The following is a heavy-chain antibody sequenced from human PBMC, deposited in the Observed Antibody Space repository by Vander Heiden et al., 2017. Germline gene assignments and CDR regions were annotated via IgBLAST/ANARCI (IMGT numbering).Heavy chain of an antibody. CDR3: AKSGDAGWYFDL. Sequence: EVQLVEAGGGLVQPGGSLRLSCQAYGLTFSSYDMHWVSQATGKGLEWVSAIGTAGDTYYPGSVKGRFTISIENAKNSLYLQMMSLRAGDTAVYYFAKSGDAGWYFDLGGRGTLVTVSS. J-gene: IGHJ2*01. V-gene: IGHV3-13*01. CDR1: GLTFSSYD. D-gene: IGHD3-10*01. CDR2: IGTAGDT.